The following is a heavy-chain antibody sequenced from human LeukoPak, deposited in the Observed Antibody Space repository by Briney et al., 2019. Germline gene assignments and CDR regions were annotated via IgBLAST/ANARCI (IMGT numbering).Heavy chain of an antibody. D-gene: IGHD4/OR15-4a*01. Sequence: PGGSLRLSCAASGFTFSSYGMHWVRQAPGKGLEWVTFVRYDGSNKYYADSVKGRFTISRDNSKNTLYLQMNSLRAEDTAVYYCARDPGAFPYFFDNWGQGTLVTVSS. V-gene: IGHV3-30*02. J-gene: IGHJ4*02. CDR1: GFTFSSYG. CDR2: VRYDGSNK. CDR3: ARDPGAFPYFFDN.